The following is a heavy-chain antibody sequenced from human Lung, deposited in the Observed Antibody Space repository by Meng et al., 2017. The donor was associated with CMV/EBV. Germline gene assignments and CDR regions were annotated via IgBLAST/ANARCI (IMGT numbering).Heavy chain of an antibody. D-gene: IGHD3-3*01. CDR2: IYSGGST. V-gene: IGHV3-53*01. CDR3: ARVAYDFWSGFTYYFDY. Sequence: GGSLRLXCAASGFTVSSNYMSWVRQAPGKGLEWVSVIYSGGSTYYADSVKGRFTISRDNSKNTLYLQMNSLRAEDTAVYYCARVAYDFWSGFTYYFDYWGQGTLVXVSS. CDR1: GFTVSSNY. J-gene: IGHJ4*02.